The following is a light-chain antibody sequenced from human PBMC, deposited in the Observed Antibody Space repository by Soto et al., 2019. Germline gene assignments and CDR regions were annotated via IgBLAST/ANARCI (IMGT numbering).Light chain of an antibody. J-gene: IGLJ3*02. Sequence: QSVLTQTPSVSADPGQKVTISCSGSNSNIGKNYVSWYQQLPGTAPKLLIYEDDKRPSGIPDRFSGSKSGTSSTLAITGLQTGDEADYYCGTWDGSPNTVVFGGGTKLTVL. CDR1: NSNIGKNY. CDR3: GTWDGSPNTVV. V-gene: IGLV1-51*01. CDR2: EDD.